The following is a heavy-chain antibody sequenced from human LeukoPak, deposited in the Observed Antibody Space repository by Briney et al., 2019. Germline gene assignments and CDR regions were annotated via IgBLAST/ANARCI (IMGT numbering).Heavy chain of an antibody. V-gene: IGHV1-69*10. CDR3: ARGLCSSTSCYLSWFDP. Sequence: SVKVSCKASGGTFISYTISWVRQAPGQGLEWMGGIIPILVIANYGQKFQGRVTITADKSTSTAYMELSSLRSEDTAVYYCARGLCSSTSCYLSWFDPWGQGTLVTVSS. CDR1: GGTFISYT. CDR2: IIPILVIA. J-gene: IGHJ5*02. D-gene: IGHD2-2*01.